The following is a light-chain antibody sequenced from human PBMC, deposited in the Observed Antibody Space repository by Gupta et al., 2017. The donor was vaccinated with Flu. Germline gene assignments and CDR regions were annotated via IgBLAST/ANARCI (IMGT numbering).Light chain of an antibody. CDR2: DVS. J-gene: IGLJ1*01. CDR3: SSYTISSSYL. Sequence: QSALTQPASVSGSPGQSITISCTGTSRDVGNYNYVSWYQQHPGKAPKLMIYDVSNRPSGISNRFSSSKSGNTASLTISGLQAEDEADYYCSSYTISSSYLFGTGTKVSVL. CDR1: SRDVGNYNY. V-gene: IGLV2-14*03.